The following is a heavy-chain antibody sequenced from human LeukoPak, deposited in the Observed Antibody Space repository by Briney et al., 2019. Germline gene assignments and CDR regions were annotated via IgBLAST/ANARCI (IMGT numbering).Heavy chain of an antibody. CDR3: ARNRYYYGSGSYGVPNWFDP. Sequence: SETLSLTCTVSGYSISSGYYWGWIRQPPGKGLEWIGTIYYSGSTYYNPSLKSRVTLSVDTSKNQFSLKLSSVTAADTAMYYCARNRYYYGSGSYGVPNWFDPWGQGTLVTVSS. V-gene: IGHV4-38-2*02. CDR1: GYSISSGYY. D-gene: IGHD3-10*01. CDR2: IYYSGST. J-gene: IGHJ5*02.